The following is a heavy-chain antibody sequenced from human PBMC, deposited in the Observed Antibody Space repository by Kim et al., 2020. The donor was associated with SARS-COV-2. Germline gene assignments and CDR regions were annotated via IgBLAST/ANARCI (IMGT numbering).Heavy chain of an antibody. Sequence: GGSLRLSCAASGFTFSTYAMTWVRQAPGKGLEWVSSLTSSSAYIFYADSVKGRFTISRDNAKNSLYLQKNDLRFDDTAVYYCARVSAKSSLDGFDIWGQGTMVTVSS. J-gene: IGHJ3*02. CDR1: GFTFSTYA. CDR3: ARVSAKSSLDGFDI. CDR2: LTSSSAYI. D-gene: IGHD1-26*01. V-gene: IGHV3-21*01.